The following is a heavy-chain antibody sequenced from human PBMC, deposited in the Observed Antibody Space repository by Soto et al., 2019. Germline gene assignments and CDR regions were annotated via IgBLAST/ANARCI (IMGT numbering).Heavy chain of an antibody. J-gene: IGHJ4*02. CDR1: GDSINNFY. CDR2: IYYAGST. Sequence: SETLSLTCTVSGDSINNFYCSWIRQPPGKTLELIGYIYYAGSTTYNPSLESRVTMSVDTSKNQFSLKLSSVNAADTAVYYCAKYRRTEAEGFTLDYWGRGTLVTVSS. V-gene: IGHV4-59*01. CDR3: AKYRRTEAEGFTLDY. D-gene: IGHD6-25*01.